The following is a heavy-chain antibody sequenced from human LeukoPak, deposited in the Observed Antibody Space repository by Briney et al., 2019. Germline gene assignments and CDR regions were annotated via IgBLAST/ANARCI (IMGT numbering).Heavy chain of an antibody. CDR3: AKVAWKEIDY. J-gene: IGHJ4*02. CDR2: ISSSSSTI. CDR1: GFTFSSYS. V-gene: IGHV3-48*01. Sequence: GGSLRLSCAASGFTFSSYSMNWVRQAPGKGLEWVSYISSSSSTIYYADSVKGRFTISRDNSKNTLYLQMNSLRAEDTAVYYCAKVAWKEIDYWGQGTLVTVSS. D-gene: IGHD1-1*01.